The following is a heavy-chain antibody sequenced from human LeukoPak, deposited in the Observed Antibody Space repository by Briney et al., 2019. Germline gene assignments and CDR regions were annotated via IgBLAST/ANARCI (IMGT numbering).Heavy chain of an antibody. J-gene: IGHJ4*02. CDR1: GYTFTSYG. CDR3: ARSGEGSGYYY. D-gene: IGHD3-22*01. CDR2: ISAFNGNT. Sequence: ASVKVSCQASGYTFTSYGITWVRQAPGQGLEWMGWISAFNGNTNYAQKLQGRVTMTTHTSTSTTYMELGSLRSDDTAVYYCARSGEGSGYYYWGQGTQGTVSS. V-gene: IGHV1-18*01.